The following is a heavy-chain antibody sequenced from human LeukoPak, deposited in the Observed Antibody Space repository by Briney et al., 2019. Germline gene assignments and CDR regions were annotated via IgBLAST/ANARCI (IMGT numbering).Heavy chain of an antibody. Sequence: GGSLRLSCAASGFTFSSYAMSWVRQAPGKGLEWVSAISGSGGSTYYADSVKGRFTISRDNSKNTLYLQMNSLRAEDTAVYYCAKDRYNYYYGSSRFDYWGQGTLVTVSS. CDR3: AKDRYNYYYGSSRFDY. V-gene: IGHV3-23*01. CDR1: GFTFSSYA. D-gene: IGHD3-22*01. CDR2: ISGSGGST. J-gene: IGHJ4*02.